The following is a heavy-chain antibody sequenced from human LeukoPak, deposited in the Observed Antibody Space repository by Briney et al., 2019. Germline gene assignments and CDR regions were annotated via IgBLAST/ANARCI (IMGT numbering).Heavy chain of an antibody. J-gene: IGHJ4*02. D-gene: IGHD2-15*01. CDR3: STGGYFFDY. V-gene: IGHV3-15*01. CDR1: GFTFSNAW. CDR2: IKSRPDGGTT. Sequence: PGGSLRLSCAGSGFTFSNAWMNWVRQAPGKGLDWLGRIKSRPDGGTTDYAAHVKGRFFISRDDSKNTVYLQMNSLKIEDTAVYYCSTGGYFFDYWGQGSLVTVSS.